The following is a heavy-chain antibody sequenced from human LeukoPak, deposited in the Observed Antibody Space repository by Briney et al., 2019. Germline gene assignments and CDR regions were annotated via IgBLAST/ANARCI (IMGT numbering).Heavy chain of an antibody. CDR2: INADNGIT. Sequence: ASVKVSCKASGYTFTSYTVYWVRQAPGQRLEWMGWINADNGITQYSQNFQGRVTITRDTPASTAYMGLSSLRSEDTAVNYCARNPSGTTNLDYWGQGTLVIVSS. J-gene: IGHJ4*02. D-gene: IGHD1-1*01. CDR3: ARNPSGTTNLDY. V-gene: IGHV1-3*01. CDR1: GYTFTSYT.